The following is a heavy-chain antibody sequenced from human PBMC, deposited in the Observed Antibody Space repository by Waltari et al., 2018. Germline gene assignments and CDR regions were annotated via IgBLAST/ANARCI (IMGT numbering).Heavy chain of an antibody. V-gene: IGHV2-5*01. J-gene: IGHJ2*01. CDR1: GFSLSTSGVG. Sequence: QITLKESGPTLVKPTQTLTLTCTFSGFSLSTSGVGVGWIRQPPGKALEWLALIYWNDDKRYSPTLKSRLTITKDTSKNQVVLTMTNMDTVDTATYYCAHIPLYSSSGSSWYFDLWGRGTLVTVSS. D-gene: IGHD6-6*01. CDR3: AHIPLYSSSGSSWYFDL. CDR2: IYWNDDK.